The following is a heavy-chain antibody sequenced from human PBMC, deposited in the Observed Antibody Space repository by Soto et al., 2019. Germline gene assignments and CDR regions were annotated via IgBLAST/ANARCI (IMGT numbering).Heavy chain of an antibody. V-gene: IGHV3-48*02. D-gene: IGHD6-25*01. CDR2: ISSTSSTI. CDR1: GFTFSSCS. J-gene: IGHJ4*02. Sequence: EVQLVESGGGLVQLGGSLRLSCAASGFTFSSCSMNWVHQAPGKGLELLSYISSTSSTIYYADSVKGRFTISRDNAKNSLYLQMNSLRDEDTAVYYCASWPDAADYWGQGTLVTVSS. CDR3: ASWPDAADY.